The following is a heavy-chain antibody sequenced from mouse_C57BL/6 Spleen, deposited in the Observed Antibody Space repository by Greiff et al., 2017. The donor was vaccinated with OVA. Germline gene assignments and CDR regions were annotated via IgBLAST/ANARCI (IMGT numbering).Heavy chain of an antibody. Sequence: QVQLKQPGAELVKPGASVKMSCKASGYTFTSYWITWVKQRPGQGLEWIGDIYPGSGSTNYNEKFKSKATLTVDTSSSTAYMQLSSLTSEDSAVYYCAREGYGNYVVFDYWGQGTTLTVSS. CDR1: GYTFTSYW. D-gene: IGHD2-1*01. CDR2: IYPGSGST. J-gene: IGHJ2*01. V-gene: IGHV1-55*01. CDR3: AREGYGNYVVFDY.